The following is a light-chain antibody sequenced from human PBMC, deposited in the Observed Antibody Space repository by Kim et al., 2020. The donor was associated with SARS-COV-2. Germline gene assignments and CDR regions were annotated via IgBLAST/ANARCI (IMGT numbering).Light chain of an antibody. J-gene: IGLJ2*01. CDR1: GSNIGAGYD. CDR2: GNS. V-gene: IGLV1-40*01. Sequence: GVTISCTGSGSNIGAGYDVPWYQQLPGTAPKLLIYGNSNRPSGVPDRFSGSKSGTSASLAITGLQAEDEADYYCQSYDSSLSGVLFGGGTQLTVL. CDR3: QSYDSSLSGVL.